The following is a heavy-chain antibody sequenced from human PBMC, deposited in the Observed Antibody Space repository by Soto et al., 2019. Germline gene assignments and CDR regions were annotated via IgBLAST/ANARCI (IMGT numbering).Heavy chain of an antibody. V-gene: IGHV3-53*01. CDR2: LYFTGDA. CDR3: ARPYYSDWGMDG. D-gene: IGHD3-10*01. CDR1: GFTVSGNY. Sequence: PEGSLRVSCAGSGFTVSGNYMSWVRRAPWKGLECVPILYFTGDAFYADSVKGRFTVSGDNCGNTLFLQMNSLRAEDTAVYYCARPYYSDWGMDGLCQSTTVSVYS. J-gene: IGHJ6*02.